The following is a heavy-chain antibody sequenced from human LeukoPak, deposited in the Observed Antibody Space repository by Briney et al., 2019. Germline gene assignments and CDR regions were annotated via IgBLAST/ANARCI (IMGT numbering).Heavy chain of an antibody. CDR3: ARRYYGSGSYYNWFDP. CDR2: IYPGDSDT. Sequence: GESLKISCQGSGYSFTSYWIGWVRQMPGKGLEWRGIIYPGDSDTRYRPSFQGQVTISADKSISTAYLQWSSLKASDTAMYYCARRYYGSGSYYNWFDPWGQGTLVTVSS. J-gene: IGHJ5*02. V-gene: IGHV5-51*01. D-gene: IGHD3-10*01. CDR1: GYSFTSYW.